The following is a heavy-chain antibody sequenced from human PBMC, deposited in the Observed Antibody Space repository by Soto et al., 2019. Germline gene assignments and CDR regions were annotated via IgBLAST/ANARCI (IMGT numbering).Heavy chain of an antibody. V-gene: IGHV3-30-3*01. CDR3: ARDREWYCSGGSCYSSAFDY. D-gene: IGHD2-15*01. CDR1: GFTFSSYA. J-gene: IGHJ4*02. CDR2: ISYDGSNK. Sequence: GGSLRLSCAASGFTFSSYAMHWVRQAPGKXLEWVAVISYDGSNKYYADSVKGRFTISRDNSKNTLYLQMNSLRAEDTAVYYCARDREWYCSGGSCYSSAFDYWGQGTLVTVSS.